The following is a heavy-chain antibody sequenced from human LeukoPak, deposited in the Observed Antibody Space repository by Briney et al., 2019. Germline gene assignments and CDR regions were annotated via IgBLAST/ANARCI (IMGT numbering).Heavy chain of an antibody. J-gene: IGHJ6*03. Sequence: ASVKVSCKASGYTFTSYGISWVRQAPGQGLEWMGWISAYNGNTNYAQKLQGRVTMTTDTSTSTAYMELRSLRSDDTAVYYCAKDSRYPGGYYYKDVWGKGTTVTVSS. CDR2: ISAYNGNT. CDR1: GYTFTSYG. CDR3: AKDSRYPGGYYYKDV. V-gene: IGHV1-18*01. D-gene: IGHD4-23*01.